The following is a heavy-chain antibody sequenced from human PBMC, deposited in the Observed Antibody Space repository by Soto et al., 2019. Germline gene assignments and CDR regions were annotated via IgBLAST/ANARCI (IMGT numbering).Heavy chain of an antibody. J-gene: IGHJ6*02. V-gene: IGHV3-23*01. CDR1: GFTFSNYA. CDR3: ARGGLQHALDV. CDR2: ITGSSGST. D-gene: IGHD6-13*01. Sequence: GGSLRLSCVASGFTFSNYAMSWVRQAPGKGLDWVSSITGSSGSTYYADSVKGRFTISRDNSKNTLYLQMNSLRAEDTAVYYCARGGLQHALDVWGQGSTVTVSS.